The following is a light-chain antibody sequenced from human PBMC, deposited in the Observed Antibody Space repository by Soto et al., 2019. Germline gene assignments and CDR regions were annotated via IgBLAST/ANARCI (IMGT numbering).Light chain of an antibody. Sequence: QSALAQPASVSGYPGPSITISCTGTSSDVGGYNYVSWYQQHPGKAPKLIIYEVSNRPSGVSNRFSGSKSGNTASLTISGLQAEDEADYYCSSYTSSSTLSVFGTGTKVTVL. CDR2: EVS. CDR3: SSYTSSSTLSV. CDR1: SSDVGGYNY. J-gene: IGLJ1*01. V-gene: IGLV2-14*01.